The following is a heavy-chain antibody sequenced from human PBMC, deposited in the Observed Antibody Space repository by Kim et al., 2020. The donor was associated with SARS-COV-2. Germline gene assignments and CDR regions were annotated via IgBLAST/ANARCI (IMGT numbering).Heavy chain of an antibody. Sequence: GGSLRLSCAASGLTFTRYWMHWVRQAPGKGLVWVSRITIDGTGTVYADSVKGRFTISRDNAKNTVYLQMNSLRAEDTALYHCVSGGDYYSFSYWGQGALVTVSS. V-gene: IGHV3-74*01. CDR1: GLTFTRYW. CDR2: ITIDGTGT. CDR3: VSGGDYYSFSY. D-gene: IGHD2-21*02. J-gene: IGHJ4*02.